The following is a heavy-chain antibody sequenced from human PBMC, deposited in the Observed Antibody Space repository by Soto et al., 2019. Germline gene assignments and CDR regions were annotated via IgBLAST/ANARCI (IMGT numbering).Heavy chain of an antibody. CDR2: ISSSSSYI. CDR3: ARDLEQWLDQGWFDP. D-gene: IGHD6-19*01. J-gene: IGHJ5*02. CDR1: GFTFSSYS. V-gene: IGHV3-21*01. Sequence: EVQLVESGGGLVKPGGSLRLSCAASGFTFSSYSMNWVRQAPGKGLEWVSSISSSSSYIYYADSVKGRFTISRDNAKNSLYLQMNSLRAEDTAVYYCARDLEQWLDQGWFDPWGQGTLVTVSS.